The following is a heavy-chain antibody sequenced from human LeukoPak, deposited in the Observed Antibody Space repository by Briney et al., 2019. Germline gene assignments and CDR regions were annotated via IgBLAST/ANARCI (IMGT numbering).Heavy chain of an antibody. CDR1: GGSFSGYY. CDR3: SRLNTYYFTSGSSDVFDI. J-gene: IGHJ3*02. V-gene: IGHV4-34*01. D-gene: IGHD3-10*01. CDR2: INHSGST. Sequence: KPSETLSLTCAVYGGSFSGYYWSWIRQPPGKGLEWIGEINHSGSTNYNPSLKSRVTISVDTSKNQFSLKLSSVTAADTAVYYCSRLNTYYFTSGSSDVFDIWGQGTMVTVSS.